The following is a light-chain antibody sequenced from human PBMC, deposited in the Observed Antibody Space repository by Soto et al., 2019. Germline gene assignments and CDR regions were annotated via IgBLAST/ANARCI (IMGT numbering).Light chain of an antibody. CDR1: QSVGGN. CDR3: QQYNNWPPST. CDR2: AAS. V-gene: IGKV3-15*01. J-gene: IGKJ1*01. Sequence: EIVMTQSPATLSVSPGERATLSCRASQSVGGNLAWYQQKPGQPPRLLIYAASSRPTGIPARFSGSGSGTELTLTISSLQSEDFAVCYCQQYNNWPPSTFGQGTKVEIK.